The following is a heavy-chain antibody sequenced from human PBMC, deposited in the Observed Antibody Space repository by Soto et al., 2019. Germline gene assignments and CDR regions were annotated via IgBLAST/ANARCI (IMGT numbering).Heavy chain of an antibody. CDR2: INPSGST. D-gene: IGHD3-10*01. CDR3: ARVRSLQFHVGVTRGFGKVNWFDP. J-gene: IGHJ5*02. Sequence: SGTLSLTCAVYGGSFSGDYWRRIREPQGKGLEGMGEINPSGSTNHNPTLKSRVTISVDTSKNQSSLKLSSVTAADTAVYYCARVRSLQFHVGVTRGFGKVNWFDPWGQGTLVTVSS. V-gene: IGHV4-34*01. CDR1: GGSFSGDY.